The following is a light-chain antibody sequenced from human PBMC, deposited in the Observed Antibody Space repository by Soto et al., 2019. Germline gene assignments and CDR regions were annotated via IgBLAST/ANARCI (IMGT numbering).Light chain of an antibody. CDR2: EIS. V-gene: IGLV2-8*01. CDR1: SSDVGGYNY. Sequence: VLTQPPSASGSPGQSVTISCAGTSSDVGGYNYVSWYQQHPGKAPKLMIYEISKRPSGVPDRFSGSKSGNTASLTVSGLQAEDEADYYCSSYAASNNFGVFGSGTKVTVL. J-gene: IGLJ1*01. CDR3: SSYAASNNFGV.